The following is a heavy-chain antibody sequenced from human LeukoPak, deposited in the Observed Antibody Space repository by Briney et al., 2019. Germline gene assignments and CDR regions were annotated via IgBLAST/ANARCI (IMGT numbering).Heavy chain of an antibody. D-gene: IGHD2-15*01. CDR3: VKVVGPMYYYYAMVV. J-gene: IGHJ6*02. CDR2: ITSNGGYT. Sequence: GGSLRLCCSASGFTFSIYAMHWVRQAPGNGVEYVSAITSNGGYTYYADSVKGRYTISRDNSKNTLYLQMSSLRAEDTAVYYCVKVVGPMYYYYAMVVWGQGTTVTVSS. V-gene: IGHV3-64D*06. CDR1: GFTFSIYA.